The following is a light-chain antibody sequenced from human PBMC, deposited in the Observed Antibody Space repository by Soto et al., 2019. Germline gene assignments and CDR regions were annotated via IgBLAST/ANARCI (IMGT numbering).Light chain of an antibody. Sequence: EIVLTQSPATLSVSPGERATLSCRASQSVRSYLGWYQQKPGQAPRLLMYGASTRASGIPARFSGSGSGTEFTLTISSLQSEDFAIYYCQQYDDWPPTFGQGTKVEIK. J-gene: IGKJ1*01. CDR3: QQYDDWPPT. CDR2: GAS. CDR1: QSVRSY. V-gene: IGKV3-15*01.